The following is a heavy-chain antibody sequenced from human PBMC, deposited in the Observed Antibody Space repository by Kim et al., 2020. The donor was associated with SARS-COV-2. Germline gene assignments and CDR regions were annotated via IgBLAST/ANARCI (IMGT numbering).Heavy chain of an antibody. CDR2: INPNSGGT. Sequence: ASVKVSCKASGYTFTGYYMHWVRQAPGQGLEWMGWINPNSGGTNYAQKFQGWVTMTRDTSISTAYMELSRLRSDDTAVYYCARLSRDYGDYFFDYWGQGTLVTVSS. CDR1: GYTFTGYY. D-gene: IGHD4-17*01. V-gene: IGHV1-2*04. J-gene: IGHJ4*02. CDR3: ARLSRDYGDYFFDY.